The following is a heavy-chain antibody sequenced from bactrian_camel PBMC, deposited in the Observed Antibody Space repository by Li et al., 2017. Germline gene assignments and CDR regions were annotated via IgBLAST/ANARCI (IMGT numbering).Heavy chain of an antibody. CDR2: IYFGGMGMT. Sequence: HVQLVESGGDSVQTGGSVRLACETSGYTQRSYCVGWFRQPPGKGREGVREGVATIYFGGMGMTYYADSVKSRFTISQDNAKNTLYLQMNSLKPEDTAMYYCAAFPAARTYGGPQRCADFGYWGQGTQVTVS. CDR1: GYTQRSYC. D-gene: IGHD6*01. V-gene: IGHV3S6*01. CDR3: AAFPAARTYGGPQRCADFGY. J-gene: IGHJ6*01.